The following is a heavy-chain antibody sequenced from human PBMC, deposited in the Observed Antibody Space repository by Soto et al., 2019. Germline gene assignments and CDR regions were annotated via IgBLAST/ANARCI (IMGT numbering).Heavy chain of an antibody. CDR3: AIYYYDSSASRGAYDI. V-gene: IGHV3-23*01. J-gene: IGHJ3*02. D-gene: IGHD3-22*01. Sequence: GSLRLSCAASGFTFSSFAMTWVRQAPGKGLERVSAIGGNSVNTYYADSVRGRFIISRENSKNTLYLHLNSLSADDTAVYFCAIYYYDSSASRGAYDIWGQGTMVTVSS. CDR2: IGGNSVNT. CDR1: GFTFSSFA.